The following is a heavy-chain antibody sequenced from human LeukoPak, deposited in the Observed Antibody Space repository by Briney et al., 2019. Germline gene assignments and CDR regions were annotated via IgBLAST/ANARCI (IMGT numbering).Heavy chain of an antibody. V-gene: IGHV4-30-2*01. CDR1: GDSINSLDL. CDR3: ARAHDYGDYHFDY. CDR2: IYHSGST. D-gene: IGHD4-17*01. J-gene: IGHJ4*02. Sequence: SETLSLTCTVSGDSINSLDLWSWVRQPPGKGLEWIGYIYHSGSTYYNPSLKSRVTISVDRSKNQFSLKLSSVTAADTAVYYCARAHDYGDYHFDYWGQGTLVTVSS.